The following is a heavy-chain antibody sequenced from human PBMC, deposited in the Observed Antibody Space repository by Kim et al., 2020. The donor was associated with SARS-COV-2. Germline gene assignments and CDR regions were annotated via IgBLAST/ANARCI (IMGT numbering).Heavy chain of an antibody. CDR1: GGSISSGGYY. CDR2: IYYSGST. J-gene: IGHJ4*02. Sequence: SETLSLTCTVSGGSISSGGYYWSWIRQHPGKGLEWIGYIYYSGSTYYNPSLKSRVTISVDTSKNQFSLKLSSVTAADTAVYYCARGGDFDWLNFDYWGQGTLVTVSS. D-gene: IGHD3-9*01. V-gene: IGHV4-31*03. CDR3: ARGGDFDWLNFDY.